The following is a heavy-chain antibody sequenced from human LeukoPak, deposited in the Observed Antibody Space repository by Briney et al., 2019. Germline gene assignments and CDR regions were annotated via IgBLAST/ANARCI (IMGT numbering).Heavy chain of an antibody. CDR1: GGSISSYY. J-gene: IGHJ4*02. CDR2: IYYSGST. Sequence: PSETLSLTCTVSGGSISSYYCSWIRQPPGKRLEWIGYIYYSGSTNYNPSLKSRVTISVDTSKNQFSLKLSSVTAADTAVYYCARASYYDFWSGYDTGRVTAPYYFDYWGQGTLVTVSS. D-gene: IGHD3-3*01. V-gene: IGHV4-59*01. CDR3: ARASYYDFWSGYDTGRVTAPYYFDY.